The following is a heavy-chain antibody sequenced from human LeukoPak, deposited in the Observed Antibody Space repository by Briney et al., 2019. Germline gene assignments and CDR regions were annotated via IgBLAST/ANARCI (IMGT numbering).Heavy chain of an antibody. CDR3: ARKNLYYYDSSGYYHDAFDI. V-gene: IGHV4-59*01. J-gene: IGHJ3*02. CDR2: IYYSGST. Sequence: RSSETLSLTCTVSGGSISSYYWSWIRQPPGKGLEWIGYIYYSGSTNYNPSLKSRVTISVDTSKNQFSLKLSSVTAADTAVYYCARKNLYYYDSSGYYHDAFDIWGQGTMVTVSS. D-gene: IGHD3-22*01. CDR1: GGSISSYY.